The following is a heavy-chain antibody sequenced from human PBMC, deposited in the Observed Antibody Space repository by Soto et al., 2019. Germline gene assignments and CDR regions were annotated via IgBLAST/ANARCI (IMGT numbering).Heavy chain of an antibody. CDR1: GGTFSSYA. Sequence: QVQLVQSGAEVKKPGSSVKVSCKASGGTFSSYAISWVRQTPGQGLEWMGGIIPIFGTANYAQKFQGRVTITADESKSTAYMELSSLRSEDKAVYYCASNERSYCSGGSCYPGGRCDIWGQGTMVTVSS. J-gene: IGHJ3*02. D-gene: IGHD2-15*01. CDR3: ASNERSYCSGGSCYPGGRCDI. V-gene: IGHV1-69*01. CDR2: IIPIFGTA.